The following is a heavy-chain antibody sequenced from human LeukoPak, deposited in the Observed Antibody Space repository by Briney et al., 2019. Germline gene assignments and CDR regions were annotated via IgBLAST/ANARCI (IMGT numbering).Heavy chain of an antibody. CDR1: GFTFTAYS. D-gene: IGHD7-27*01. CDR3: ARESYWGSSGKGFDY. V-gene: IGHV3-48*02. Sequence: PGGSLRLSCSASGFTFTAYSMNWVRLAPGKRLQWVSYIDRSSTNIYYADSVKGRFSISRDNAKDSLYLQMNSLRDEDAAVYYCARESYWGSSGKGFDYWGQGTLVTDSS. CDR2: IDRSSTNI. J-gene: IGHJ4*02.